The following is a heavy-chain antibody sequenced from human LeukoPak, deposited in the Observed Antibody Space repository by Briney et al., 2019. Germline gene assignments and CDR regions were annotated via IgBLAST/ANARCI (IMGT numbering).Heavy chain of an antibody. Sequence: GGSLRLSCAASGFTFSSYSMNWVRQAPGKGLEWVSYISSSSSTIYYADSVKGRFTISRDNAKNSLYLQMNSLRAEDTAVYYCAKVGGLTVTDGFPFDYWGQGTLVTVSS. D-gene: IGHD4-17*01. V-gene: IGHV3-48*04. CDR3: AKVGGLTVTDGFPFDY. CDR1: GFTFSSYS. CDR2: ISSSSSTI. J-gene: IGHJ4*02.